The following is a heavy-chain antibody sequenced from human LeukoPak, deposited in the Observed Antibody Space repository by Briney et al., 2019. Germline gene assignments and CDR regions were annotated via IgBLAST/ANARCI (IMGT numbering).Heavy chain of an antibody. CDR1: GFTVSVNY. J-gene: IGHJ6*02. V-gene: IGHV3-66*01. CDR3: VRDFSGDFAIRVV. Sequence: GGSLRLSCAASGFTVSVNYMGWVRQAPGKGLEWVSVLYTGNRTYYGDSVKGRFTISRDNSKNTLFLEMNILWAEDTAVYYCVRDFSGDFAIRVVWGQGTTVTVSS. CDR2: LYTGNRT. D-gene: IGHD2-21*01.